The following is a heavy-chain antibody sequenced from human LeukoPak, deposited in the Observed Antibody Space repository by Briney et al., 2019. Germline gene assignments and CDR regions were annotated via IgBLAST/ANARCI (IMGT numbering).Heavy chain of an antibody. CDR1: GYTFTSYG. D-gene: IGHD3-16*02. V-gene: IGHV1-18*01. CDR3: ARALGRDDYVWGSYRNYFDY. CDR2: ISAYNGNT. J-gene: IGHJ4*02. Sequence: ASVKVSCKASGYTFTSYGISWVRQAPGQGLEWMGWISAYNGNTNYAQKLQGRVTMTTDTSTSTAYMELRSLRSDDTAVYYCARALGRDDYVWGSYRNYFDYWGQGTLVTVSS.